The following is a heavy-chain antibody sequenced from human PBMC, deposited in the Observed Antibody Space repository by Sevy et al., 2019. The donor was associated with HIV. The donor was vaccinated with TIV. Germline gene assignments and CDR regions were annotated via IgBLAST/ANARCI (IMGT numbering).Heavy chain of an antibody. CDR1: GFTFSNYD. D-gene: IGHD2-21*02. CDR3: VCLFSCGGDSYYLDY. CDR2: ISYDGNYK. V-gene: IGHV3-30-3*01. Sequence: GGSLRLSCAASGFTFSNYDMHWVRQAPGKGLEWVAVISYDGNYKNYADSVKVRFTISRDDFKNTLYLQMSSLRPEDRPVDFCVCLFSCGGDSYYLDYWGQGALVTVSS. J-gene: IGHJ4*02.